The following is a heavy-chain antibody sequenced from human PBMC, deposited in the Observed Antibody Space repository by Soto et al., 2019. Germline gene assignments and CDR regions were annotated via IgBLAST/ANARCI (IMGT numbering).Heavy chain of an antibody. CDR2: ISEGGSRT. CDR1: GFGFSDYY. V-gene: IGHV3-11*05. Sequence: QVQLVESGGGLVKPGGSLRLSCAASGFGFSDYYMSWLRQAPGKGLEWLSYISEGGSRTVSADSVRGRFTISRDNAKKSLYLQMNSLRAEDSAVYYCARVTSAAPEDLWGRRSIVTVSS. J-gene: IGHJ2*01. CDR3: ARVTSAAPEDL. D-gene: IGHD6-13*01.